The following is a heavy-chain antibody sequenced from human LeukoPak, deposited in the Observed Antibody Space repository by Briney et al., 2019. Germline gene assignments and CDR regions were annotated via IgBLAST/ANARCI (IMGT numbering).Heavy chain of an antibody. CDR3: ARQFDY. CDR1: GVTFSSYN. J-gene: IGHJ4*02. CDR2: ISYDGSDK. Sequence: QAGGSLRLFCAASGVTFSSYNMHWVRQAPGKGLEWVAVISYDGSDKYYSDSVKGRFTISRDNSKNTLYLQMNSLRAEDTAVYYCARQFDYWGQGALVTVSS. V-gene: IGHV3-30*03.